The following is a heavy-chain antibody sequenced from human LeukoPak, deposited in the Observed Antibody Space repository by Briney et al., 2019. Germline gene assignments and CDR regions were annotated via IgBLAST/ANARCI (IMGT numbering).Heavy chain of an antibody. Sequence: VASVKVSCKASGYXFTSYGISWVRQAPGQGLEWMGWISAYNGNTNYAQKLQGRVTMTTDTSTSTAYMELRSLRSDDTAVYYCARDHSSGWYSDYFDYWGQGTLVTVSS. CDR2: ISAYNGNT. CDR3: ARDHSSGWYSDYFDY. J-gene: IGHJ4*02. D-gene: IGHD6-19*01. V-gene: IGHV1-18*01. CDR1: GYXFTSYG.